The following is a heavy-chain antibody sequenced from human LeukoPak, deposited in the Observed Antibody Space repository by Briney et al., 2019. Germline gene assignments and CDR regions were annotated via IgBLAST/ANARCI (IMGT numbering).Heavy chain of an antibody. Sequence: VGSLRLSCAASGFTFSSYGMSWGREAPGQGVEGGSAMSGSVGRTYYADSVTARFTIPRDNSKKTPNLPMNSLRAEDTAVYYCAKVGFLGVVVPAALRDYYYYYVDVWGKGTTVTISS. CDR2: MSGSVGRT. D-gene: IGHD2-2*01. CDR1: GFTFSSYG. CDR3: AKVGFLGVVVPAALRDYYYYYVDV. V-gene: IGHV3-23*01. J-gene: IGHJ6*03.